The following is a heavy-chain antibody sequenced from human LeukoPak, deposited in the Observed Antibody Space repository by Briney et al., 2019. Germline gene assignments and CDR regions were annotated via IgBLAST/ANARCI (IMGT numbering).Heavy chain of an antibody. D-gene: IGHD7-27*01. CDR1: GFSFSSYW. Sequence: GGSLRLSCVASGFSFSSYWMSWVRQAPGKGLEWVANIKEDGREKYYVDSVKGRFTISRDNAKNSLYLQMNSLRAEDTAVYYCARDPNWGSPSGYFDHWGQGTLVTVSS. CDR2: IKEDGREK. V-gene: IGHV3-7*03. J-gene: IGHJ4*02. CDR3: ARDPNWGSPSGYFDH.